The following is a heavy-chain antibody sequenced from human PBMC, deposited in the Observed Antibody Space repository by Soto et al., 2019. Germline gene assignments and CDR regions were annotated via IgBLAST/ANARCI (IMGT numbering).Heavy chain of an antibody. CDR3: ARDSSPLLWFDP. J-gene: IGHJ5*02. CDR1: GGTFSSYT. CDR2: IIPILGIA. D-gene: IGHD3-10*01. V-gene: IGHV1-69*04. Sequence: SVKVSCKASGGTFSSYTISWVRQAPGQGLEWMGRIIPILGIANYAQKFQGRVTITADKSTSTAYMELSSLRSEDTAVYYCARDSSPLLWFDPWGQGTLVTVSS.